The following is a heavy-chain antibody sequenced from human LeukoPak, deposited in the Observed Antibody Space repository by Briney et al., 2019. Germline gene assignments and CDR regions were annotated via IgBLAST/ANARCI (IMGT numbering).Heavy chain of an antibody. V-gene: IGHV1-46*01. CDR1: GYPFTSYH. J-gene: IGHJ4*02. CDR2: INPSADST. CDR3: ARTPADIVAKRSTGFFDY. D-gene: IGHD5-12*01. Sequence: GASVKVSCKASGYPFTSYHIHWVRQAPGQGLEWVGIINPSADSTNYAQKFQGRVTITADKSTSTAYMELSSLRSEDTAVYYCARTPADIVAKRSTGFFDYWGQGTLVTVSS.